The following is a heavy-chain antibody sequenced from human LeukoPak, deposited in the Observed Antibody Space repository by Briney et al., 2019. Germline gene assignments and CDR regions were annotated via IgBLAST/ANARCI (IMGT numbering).Heavy chain of an antibody. Sequence: ASVKVSCKASGYTFTSYGISLVRQAPAQGREWMGWSSAYNGNTNYAQKLQGRGTMTTDTSTSTAYMELRSLRSDDTAVYYCARDAGRDYYGSGRNNYGMDVWGQGTTVTVSS. CDR3: ARDAGRDYYGSGRNNYGMDV. J-gene: IGHJ6*02. D-gene: IGHD3-10*01. CDR2: SSAYNGNT. CDR1: GYTFTSYG. V-gene: IGHV1-18*01.